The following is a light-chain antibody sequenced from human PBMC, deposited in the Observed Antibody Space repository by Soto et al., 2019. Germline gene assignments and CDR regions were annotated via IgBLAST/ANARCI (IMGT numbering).Light chain of an antibody. Sequence: DIQMTQSPSSVSASVGDRVTITCRASQGISSLLAWYQQKPGKAPKLLIYYASNLENGVPSSFSGSGSGADFTPTISILQPEDFATYFCQQADSFPWTFGQGTKVEL. V-gene: IGKV1D-12*01. CDR2: YAS. CDR3: QQADSFPWT. J-gene: IGKJ1*01. CDR1: QGISSL.